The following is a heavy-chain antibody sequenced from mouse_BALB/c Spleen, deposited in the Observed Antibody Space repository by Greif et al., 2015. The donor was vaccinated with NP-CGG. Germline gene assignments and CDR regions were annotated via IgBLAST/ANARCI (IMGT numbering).Heavy chain of an antibody. CDR1: GFTFTDYY. J-gene: IGHJ1*01. CDR2: IRNKANGYTT. D-gene: IGHD1-1*01. V-gene: IGHV7-3*02. Sequence: EVKLVESGGGLVQPGGSLRLSCATSGFTFTDYYMSWVRQPPGKALEWLGFIRNKANGYTTEYSASVKGRFTISRDNSQSILYLQMNTLRAEDSATYYCARDYYGSSYWYFGVWGAGTTVTVSS. CDR3: ARDYYGSSYWYFGV.